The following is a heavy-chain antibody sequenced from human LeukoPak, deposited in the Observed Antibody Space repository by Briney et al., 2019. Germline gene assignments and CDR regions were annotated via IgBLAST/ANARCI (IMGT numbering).Heavy chain of an antibody. CDR1: GGSISSYY. J-gene: IGHJ4*02. V-gene: IGHV4-59*01. CDR3: ARELTYADY. Sequence: RSSETLSLTCTVSGGSISSYYWSWIRQPPGKGLEGMGYIYYSGSTNYNPSLKSRVTISVDTSKNQFSLKLSSVTAADTAVYYCARELTYADYWGQGTLVTVSS. D-gene: IGHD4/OR15-4a*01. CDR2: IYYSGST.